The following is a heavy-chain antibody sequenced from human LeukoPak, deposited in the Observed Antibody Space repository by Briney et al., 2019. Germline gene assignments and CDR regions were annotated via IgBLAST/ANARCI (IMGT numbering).Heavy chain of an antibody. Sequence: GGSLRLSCAASGFTFSTFAMHWVRQAPGKGLEWVALIWYDGSNEYYADSVKGRFNISRDNSKNMLFLQMNSLRAEGTAVYYCARELSPDYDFWSGYYTRIGSFDYWGQETLVTVSS. CDR3: ARELSPDYDFWSGYYTRIGSFDY. D-gene: IGHD3-3*01. V-gene: IGHV3-30*02. J-gene: IGHJ4*02. CDR1: GFTFSTFA. CDR2: IWYDGSNE.